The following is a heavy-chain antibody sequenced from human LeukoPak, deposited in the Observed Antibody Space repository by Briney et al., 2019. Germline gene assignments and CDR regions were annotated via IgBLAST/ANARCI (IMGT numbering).Heavy chain of an antibody. D-gene: IGHD3-10*01. CDR2: ISGNSVTR. CDR1: GFISSTYS. J-gene: IGHJ6*02. Sequence: GGSLRLSCAASGFISSTYSMNWVRQAPGKGLEWVSQISGNSVTRYYADSVKGRFTISRDNVKNSLYLQMNSLRDEDTAVYYCARYFGDPQGMDVWGQGTTVTVSS. CDR3: ARYFGDPQGMDV. V-gene: IGHV3-48*02.